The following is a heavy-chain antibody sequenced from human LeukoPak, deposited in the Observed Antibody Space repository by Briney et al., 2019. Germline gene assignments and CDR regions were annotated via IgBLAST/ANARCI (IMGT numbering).Heavy chain of an antibody. V-gene: IGHV3-7*03. CDR1: GFTFSSYW. CDR2: IKQDGSEK. D-gene: IGHD3-22*01. CDR3: ARGQGRDYYDSSGYATKSAFDY. Sequence: GGSPRLSCAASGFTFSSYWMSWVRQAPGKGLEWVANIKQDGSEKYYVDSVKGRFTISRDNAKSSLYLQMNSLRAEDTAVYYCARGQGRDYYDSSGYATKSAFDYWGQGTLVTVSS. J-gene: IGHJ4*02.